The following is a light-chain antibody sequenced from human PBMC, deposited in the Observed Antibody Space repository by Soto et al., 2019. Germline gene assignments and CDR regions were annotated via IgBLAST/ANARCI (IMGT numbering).Light chain of an antibody. CDR1: QSVSNN. Sequence: EIVMTQSPATLSVSPGERATLSCRASQSVSNNLAWYQKKPGQAPRLLTYGASTRATGIPARFSGGGSGTEFTLTISSLQSEDFAVYYCQQYNNWWTFGQGTRVEIK. CDR3: QQYNNWWT. V-gene: IGKV3-15*01. J-gene: IGKJ1*01. CDR2: GAS.